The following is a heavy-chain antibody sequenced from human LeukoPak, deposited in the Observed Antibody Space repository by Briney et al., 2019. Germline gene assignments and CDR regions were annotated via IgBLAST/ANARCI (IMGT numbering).Heavy chain of an antibody. CDR3: ATAIVVVVASTAAFDI. CDR1: GYTFTSYA. CDR2: FDPQDGET. J-gene: IGHJ3*02. D-gene: IGHD2-15*01. Sequence: ASVKVSRKASGYTFTSYAMNWVRQAPGKGLEWVGGFDPQDGETIYAQKFQGRVTMTEDNSTSTAYMELTSLRSEDTAVYYCATAIVVVVASTAAFDIWGQGTMVTVSS. V-gene: IGHV1-24*01.